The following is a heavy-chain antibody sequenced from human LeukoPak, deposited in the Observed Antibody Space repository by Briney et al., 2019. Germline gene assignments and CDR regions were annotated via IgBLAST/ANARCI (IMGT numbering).Heavy chain of an antibody. J-gene: IGHJ4*02. D-gene: IGHD3-3*01. CDR1: GFTFSSYG. CDR3: AKDVPYYDFWSGYYGGLGY. CDR2: ISYDGSNK. V-gene: IGHV3-30*18. Sequence: GRSLRLSCAASGFTFSSYGMHWVRQAPGKGLEWVAVISYDGSNKYYADSVKGRFTISRDNSKNTLYLQMNSLRAEDTAVYYCAKDVPYYDFWSGYYGGLGYWGQGTLVTVSS.